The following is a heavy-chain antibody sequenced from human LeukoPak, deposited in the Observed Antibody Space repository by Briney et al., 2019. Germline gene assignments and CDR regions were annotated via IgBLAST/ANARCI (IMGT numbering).Heavy chain of an antibody. CDR3: ARVPMIRGVKYFDL. D-gene: IGHD3-10*01. J-gene: IGHJ4*02. V-gene: IGHV2-5*01. CDR2: IYWTDDK. CDR1: GFSLTTSAVH. Sequence: SGPTLVNPTQTLTLTCTFSGFSLTTSAVHVGWIRQPPGKALEWLGVIYWTDDKYYSSSLKSRLAITKDTSKNQVILTMTNMDTVDTATYFCARVPMIRGVKYFDLWGQGILVIVSS.